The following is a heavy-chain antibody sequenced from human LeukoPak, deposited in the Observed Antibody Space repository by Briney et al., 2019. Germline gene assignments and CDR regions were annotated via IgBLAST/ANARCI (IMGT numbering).Heavy chain of an antibody. J-gene: IGHJ6*02. Sequence: GGSLRLSCVASGFNFSDYYMNWIRQAPGKGLEWVSYSGSSRFYTNYADSVKGRFTISRDNAKNSLYLQMSNLRAEDTAVYFCARGGGLDVWGQGATVTVSS. CDR1: GFNFSDYY. CDR3: ARGGGLDV. CDR2: SGSSRFYT. V-gene: IGHV3-11*03. D-gene: IGHD3-16*01.